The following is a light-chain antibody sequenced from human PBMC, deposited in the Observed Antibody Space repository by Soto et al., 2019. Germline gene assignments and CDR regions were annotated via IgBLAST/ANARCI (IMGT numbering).Light chain of an antibody. V-gene: IGKV2-28*01. Sequence: DVVMTQSPLSLPVTPGEPASISCRSSQSLRHSNGYNYLDWYLQKPGQPPQLLIYLGSHRASGVPDRFSGSESGTDFTLKISRVEDEDVGVYYCMQSLHTRTFGQGTRVEI. CDR1: QSLRHSNGYNY. J-gene: IGKJ1*01. CDR3: MQSLHTRT. CDR2: LGS.